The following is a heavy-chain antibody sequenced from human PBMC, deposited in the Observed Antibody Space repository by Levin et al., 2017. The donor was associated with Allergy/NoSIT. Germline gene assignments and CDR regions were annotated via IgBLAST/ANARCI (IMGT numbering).Heavy chain of an antibody. CDR2: ISGSGGST. CDR3: AKKGGRDIVVVPAAVWGYYYYMDG. V-gene: IGHV3-23*01. J-gene: IGHJ6*03. CDR1: GFTFSSYA. Sequence: GGSLRLSCAASGFTFSSYAMSWVRQAPGKGLEWVSAISGSGGSTYYADSVKGRFTISRDNSKNTLYLQMNSLRAEDTAVYYCAKKGGRDIVVVPAAVWGYYYYMDGWGKGTTVTVSS. D-gene: IGHD2-2*01.